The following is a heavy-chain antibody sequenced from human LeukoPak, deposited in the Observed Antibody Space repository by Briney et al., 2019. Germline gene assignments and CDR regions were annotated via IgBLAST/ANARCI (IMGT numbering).Heavy chain of an antibody. CDR3: ARAPPDYDGMDV. Sequence: GGSLRLSCAASGFTFSSYSMNWVRQAPGKGLEWVSYIGTSNSRIYYADSVKGRFTISRDNAKNSLYPQMNSLRAEDTAVYYCARAPPDYDGMDVWGQGTTVTVSS. CDR1: GFTFSSYS. V-gene: IGHV3-48*04. J-gene: IGHJ6*02. CDR2: IGTSNSRI.